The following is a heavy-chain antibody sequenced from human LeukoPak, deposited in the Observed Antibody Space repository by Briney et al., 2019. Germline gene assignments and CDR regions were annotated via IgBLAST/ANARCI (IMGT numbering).Heavy chain of an antibody. D-gene: IGHD5-18*01. CDR2: IRYDGSNK. V-gene: IGHV3-30*02. J-gene: IGHJ2*01. CDR1: GFTFSSYG. CDR3: AKPNTAYAYWYFDL. Sequence: GGSLRLSCAASGFTFSSYGMHWVRQAPGKGLEWVAFIRYDGSNKYYADSVKGRFTISRDNSKNTLYLQMNSLRAEDTAVYYCAKPNTAYAYWYFDLWGRGTLVTVSS.